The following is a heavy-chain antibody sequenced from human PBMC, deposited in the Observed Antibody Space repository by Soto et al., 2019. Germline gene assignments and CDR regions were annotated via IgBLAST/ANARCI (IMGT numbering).Heavy chain of an antibody. V-gene: IGHV4-34*01. Sequence: SETLSLTCAVYGGSFSGYYWSWIRQPPGKGLEWIGEINHSGSTNYNPSLKSRVTISVDTSKNQFSLKLSSVTAADTAVYYCARVLGYYYGSGSLTYYYYSGMDVWGQGTTVTVSS. J-gene: IGHJ6*02. D-gene: IGHD3-10*01. CDR2: INHSGST. CDR1: GGSFSGYY. CDR3: ARVLGYYYGSGSLTYYYYSGMDV.